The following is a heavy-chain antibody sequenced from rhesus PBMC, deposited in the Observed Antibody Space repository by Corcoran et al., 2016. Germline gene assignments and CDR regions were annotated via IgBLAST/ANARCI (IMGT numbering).Heavy chain of an antibody. CDR3: ARVAAAGKEGNYFDY. D-gene: IGHD6-31*01. CDR1: GGSIIGGYG. CDR2: IYSSSRNT. V-gene: IGHV4S7*01. Sequence: QVQLQESGPGLLKPSETLSLTCAVSGGSIIGGYGWVWIRQPPGKGLEWIGSIYSSSRNTYYNPSLKSRVTISPDTAKNQFSLKLSSVTAADTAVYYCARVAAAGKEGNYFDYWGQGVLVTVSS. J-gene: IGHJ4*01.